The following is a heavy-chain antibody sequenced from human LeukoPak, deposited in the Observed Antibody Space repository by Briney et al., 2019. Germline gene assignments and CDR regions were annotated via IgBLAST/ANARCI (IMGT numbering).Heavy chain of an antibody. J-gene: IGHJ4*02. D-gene: IGHD3-22*01. CDR3: ARDPFSYYDSSGPSFDY. CDR2: IYYSGST. V-gene: IGHV4-59*12. CDR1: GGSISSYY. Sequence: SETLSLTCTVSGGSISSYYWSWIRQPPGKGLEWIGSIYYSGSTYYNPSPKSRVTISVDTSKNQFSLKLSSVTAADTAVYYCARDPFSYYDSSGPSFDYWGQGTLVTVSS.